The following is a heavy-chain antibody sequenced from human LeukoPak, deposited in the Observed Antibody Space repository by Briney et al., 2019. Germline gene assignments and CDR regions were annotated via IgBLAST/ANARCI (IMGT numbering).Heavy chain of an antibody. CDR3: ARGMSSGRYSVDI. J-gene: IGHJ3*02. CDR1: GFTFSTYS. CDR2: ISSSSGTI. Sequence: PGGSLRLSCAASGFTFSTYSMSWVRQAPGQGLEWVSYISSSSGTIYYADSVKGRFTISRDSAKNSLYLQMNSLRAEDTAVYYCARGMSSGRYSVDIWGQGTMVTVSS. V-gene: IGHV3-48*01. D-gene: IGHD6-19*01.